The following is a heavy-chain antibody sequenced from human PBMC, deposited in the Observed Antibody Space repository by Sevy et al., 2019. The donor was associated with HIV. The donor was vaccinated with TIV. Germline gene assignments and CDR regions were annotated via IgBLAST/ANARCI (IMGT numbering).Heavy chain of an antibody. D-gene: IGHD2-21*01. CDR1: GITISSHW. CDR3: ARAIGV. Sequence: GGSLRLSCVGSGITISSHWMNWVRQAPGKGLEWVANINQDGSEKYHVDSVKGRFTISRDNAKNSGYLQMHSLRVEDSGVYYWARAIGVWGQGTTVTVSS. J-gene: IGHJ6*02. V-gene: IGHV3-7*01. CDR2: INQDGSEK.